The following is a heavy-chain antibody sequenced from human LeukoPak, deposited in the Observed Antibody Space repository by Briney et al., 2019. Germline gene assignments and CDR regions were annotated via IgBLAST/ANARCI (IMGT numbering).Heavy chain of an antibody. D-gene: IGHD6-19*01. Sequence: GGSLRLSCAASGFTFDDYAMHWVRQAPGKGLEWVSLISGDGGSTYYAGSVKGRFTISRDNSKNSLYLQMNSLRTEDTALYYCAEDGPMGWYSPYYFDYWGQGTLVTVSS. CDR3: AEDGPMGWYSPYYFDY. CDR1: GFTFDDYA. J-gene: IGHJ4*02. V-gene: IGHV3-43*02. CDR2: ISGDGGST.